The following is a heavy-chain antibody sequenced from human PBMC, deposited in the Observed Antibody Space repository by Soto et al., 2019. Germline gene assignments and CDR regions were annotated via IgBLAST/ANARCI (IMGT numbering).Heavy chain of an antibody. CDR1: GGSIRSSSHY. CDR3: ARLTKGYCSGNICFPF. D-gene: IGHD2-15*01. J-gene: IGHJ4*01. Sequence: PSETLSLTCSVSGGSIRSSSHYWGWIRQPPGKGLEWIGSMYYSGNTYYNPSLTSRVTISVDTSKNQFSLTLSSVTAADTAVYYCARLTKGYCSGNICFPFWGHGTLVTVSS. CDR2: MYYSGNT. V-gene: IGHV4-39*01.